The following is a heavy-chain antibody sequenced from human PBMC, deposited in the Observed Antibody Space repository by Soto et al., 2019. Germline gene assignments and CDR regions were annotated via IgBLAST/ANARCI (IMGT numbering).Heavy chain of an antibody. CDR2: INLNSGDT. D-gene: IGHD6-6*01. Sequence: GASVKVSCKASGYTFTDYYMEWVRQAPGQGLEWMGWINLNSGDTNFAQQFQGRVTMTRDTSITTAYMDLTRLRSDDTAVYYCARARPPFNWFDPWGQGSLATVSS. J-gene: IGHJ5*02. CDR1: GYTFTDYY. V-gene: IGHV1-2*02. CDR3: ARARPPFNWFDP.